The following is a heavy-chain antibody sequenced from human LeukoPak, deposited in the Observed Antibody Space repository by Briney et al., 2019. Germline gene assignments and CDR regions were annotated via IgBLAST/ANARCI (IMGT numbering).Heavy chain of an antibody. J-gene: IGHJ4*02. CDR1: GFTFSSYG. Sequence: GGSLRLSCAASGFTFSSYGMHWVRQAPGKGLEWVAVIWYGGSNRYYADSVKGRFTISGDNSKNTLYLQMDSLRAEDTAVYYCAFGELDYWGQGTLVTVSS. V-gene: IGHV3-33*08. CDR3: AFGELDY. CDR2: IWYGGSNR. D-gene: IGHD3-10*01.